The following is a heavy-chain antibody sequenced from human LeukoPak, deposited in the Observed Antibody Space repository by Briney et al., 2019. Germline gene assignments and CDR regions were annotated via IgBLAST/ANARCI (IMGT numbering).Heavy chain of an antibody. CDR1: GYTFTSYG. V-gene: IGHV1-46*01. CDR2: INPSGGST. Sequence: ASVKVSCKASGYTFTSYGISWVRQAPGQGLEWMGIINPSGGSTSYAQKFQGRVTMTRDTSTSTVYMELSSLRSEDTAVYYCARSYCSGGSCYKDWFDPWGQGTLVTVSS. CDR3: ARSYCSGGSCYKDWFDP. J-gene: IGHJ5*02. D-gene: IGHD2-15*01.